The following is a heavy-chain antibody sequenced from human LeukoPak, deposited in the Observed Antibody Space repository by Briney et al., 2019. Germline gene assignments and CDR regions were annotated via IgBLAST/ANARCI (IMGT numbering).Heavy chain of an antibody. V-gene: IGHV4-4*07. CDR1: GGSLSDYY. J-gene: IGHJ3*02. CDR2: IYTSGST. D-gene: IGHD3-22*01. Sequence: SETLSLTCAVYGGSLSDYYWSWIRQPAGKGLEWIGRIYTSGSTNYNPSLKSRVTMSVDTSKNQFSLKLSSVTAADTAVYYCARDGYYDSVQWAFDIWGQGTMVTVSS. CDR3: ARDGYYDSVQWAFDI.